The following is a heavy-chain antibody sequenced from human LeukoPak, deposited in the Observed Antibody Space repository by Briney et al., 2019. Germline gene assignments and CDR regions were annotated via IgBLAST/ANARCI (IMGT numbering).Heavy chain of an antibody. CDR2: ISGSGGNT. CDR3: ARAVSSGYDPFDY. D-gene: IGHD3-22*01. J-gene: IGHJ4*02. CDR1: GGSISGYY. V-gene: IGHV3-23*01. Sequence: ETLSLTCTASGGSISGYYWSWVRQAPGKGLEWVSAISGSGGNTYYADSVKGRFTISRDNSKNTLYLQMNSLRAEDTAVYYCARAVSSGYDPFDYWGQGTLVTVSS.